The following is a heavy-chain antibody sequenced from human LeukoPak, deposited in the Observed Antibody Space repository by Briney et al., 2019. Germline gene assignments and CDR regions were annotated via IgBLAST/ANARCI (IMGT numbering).Heavy chain of an antibody. D-gene: IGHD6-13*01. CDR1: GGSISSYY. CDR2: IYYSGST. CDR3: ARTSIAAAGTAFDI. J-gene: IGHJ3*02. V-gene: IGHV4-59*01. Sequence: SETLSLTCSVSGGSISSYYWSWIRQPPGKGLEWIGYIYYSGSTNYNPSLKSRVTIAVDTSENQFCLKRSAVCAADTAVVCWARTSIAAAGTAFDIWGQGTMVTVSS.